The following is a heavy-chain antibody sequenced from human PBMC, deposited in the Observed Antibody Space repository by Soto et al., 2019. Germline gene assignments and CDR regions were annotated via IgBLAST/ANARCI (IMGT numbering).Heavy chain of an antibody. V-gene: IGHV3-48*03. Sequence: EVQLVESGGGLVQPGGSLRLSCAAYGFTFSSYEMNWVRQAPGKGLEWVSYISSSGSTIYYADSVKGRFTIARDNAKNSLDRQMNSLRAEDTAVYYCARGALPFWRGYSWFDPWGQGTLVTVSS. CDR2: ISSSGSTI. J-gene: IGHJ5*02. CDR1: GFTFSSYE. D-gene: IGHD3-3*01. CDR3: ARGALPFWRGYSWFDP.